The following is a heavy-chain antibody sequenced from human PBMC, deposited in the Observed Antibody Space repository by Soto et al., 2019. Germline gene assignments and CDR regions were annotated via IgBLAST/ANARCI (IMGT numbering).Heavy chain of an antibody. CDR1: GGTFSSYT. J-gene: IGHJ5*02. V-gene: IGHV1-69*02. Sequence: QVQLVQSGAEVTKPGSSVKVSCKASGGTFSSYTISWVRQAPGQGLEWMGRIIPILGIANYAQKFQGRVTITADNTTSTAYMELSSLRSEDTAVYYCARAPEGWFDPWGQGTLVTVSS. CDR2: IIPILGIA. CDR3: ARAPEGWFDP.